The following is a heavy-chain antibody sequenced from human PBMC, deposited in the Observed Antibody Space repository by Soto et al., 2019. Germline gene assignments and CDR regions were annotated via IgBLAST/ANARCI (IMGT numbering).Heavy chain of an antibody. V-gene: IGHV1-18*01. D-gene: IGHD3-22*01. CDR3: ARNYYDSSDRDYLDY. J-gene: IGHJ4*02. CDR1: GYTFITYG. Sequence: GASVKVSCKASGYTFITYGVTWVRQAPGQGLEWMGWITPYNGKTHYAQKFQDRVTMTTDTAATTAYMELSRLRSDDTAVYYCARNYYDSSDRDYLDYWGQGTPVTVSS. CDR2: ITPYNGKT.